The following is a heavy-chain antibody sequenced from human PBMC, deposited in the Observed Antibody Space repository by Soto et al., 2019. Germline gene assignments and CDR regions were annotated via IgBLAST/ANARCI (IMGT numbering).Heavy chain of an antibody. J-gene: IGHJ6*02. Sequence: PSETLSLTCSVSGGSIRTLDYSWNWIRQPPGKAPESIGYVYENGNAYPEPSLKSRVTISIDVAKNQFSLKMTSITAADAGLYYCAASPHNYYRLDLWGPGTTVTVSS. V-gene: IGHV4-30-2*01. CDR3: AASPHNYYRLDL. CDR1: GGSIRTLDYS. CDR2: VYENGNA. D-gene: IGHD3-10*01.